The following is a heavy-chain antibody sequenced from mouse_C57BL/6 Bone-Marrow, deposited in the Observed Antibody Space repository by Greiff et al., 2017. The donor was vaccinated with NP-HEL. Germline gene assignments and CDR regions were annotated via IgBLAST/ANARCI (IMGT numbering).Heavy chain of an antibody. Sequence: VQLQESGAELARPGASVKLSCKASGYTFTSYGISWVKQRTGQGLEWIGEIYPRSGNTYYNEKFKGKATLTADKSSSTAYMELRSLTSEDSAVYFGARSCLLWLPFDYWGQGTTLTVSS. J-gene: IGHJ2*01. CDR1: GYTFTSYG. CDR3: ARSCLLWLPFDY. CDR2: IYPRSGNT. V-gene: IGHV1-81*01. D-gene: IGHD2-2*01.